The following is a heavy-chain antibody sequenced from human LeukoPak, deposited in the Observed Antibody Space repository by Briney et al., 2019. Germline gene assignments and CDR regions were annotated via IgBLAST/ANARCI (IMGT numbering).Heavy chain of an antibody. J-gene: IGHJ6*02. CDR3: ARDQNKYDSSGYYYYQYGMDV. Sequence: PSETLSLTCTVSGGSISSGDYYWTWIRQPPGKGLEWIGYIYYSGNTHYNPSLKSQVSISVDTAKNQFSLNLSSVTAADTAVYYCARDQNKYDSSGYYYYQYGMDVWGQGTTVTVSS. V-gene: IGHV4-30-4*01. CDR2: IYYSGNT. CDR1: GGSISSGDYY. D-gene: IGHD3-22*01.